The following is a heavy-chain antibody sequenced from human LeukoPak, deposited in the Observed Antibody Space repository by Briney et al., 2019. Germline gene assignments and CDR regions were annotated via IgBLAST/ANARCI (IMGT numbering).Heavy chain of an antibody. CDR2: INPNSGGT. CDR1: GYTFTGSY. Sequence: ASVKVSCKASGYTFTGSYMHWVRQAPGQGLEWMGWINPNSGGTKYAQNFQGRVTMTRDTSISTAYMELSRLRPDDTAVYYCARGGGRSSSPFDPWGQGTLVTVSS. D-gene: IGHD6-6*01. J-gene: IGHJ5*02. CDR3: ARGGGRSSSPFDP. V-gene: IGHV1-2*02.